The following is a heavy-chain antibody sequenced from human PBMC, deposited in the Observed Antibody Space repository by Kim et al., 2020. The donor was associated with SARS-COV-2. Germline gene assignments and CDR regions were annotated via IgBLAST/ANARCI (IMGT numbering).Heavy chain of an antibody. CDR2: IYSGGSA. Sequence: GGSLRLSCAASGFTVSSNYMSWVRQAPGKGLEWVSVIYSGGSAYYADSVKGRFTISRDNSKNTLYLQMNSLRAEDTAVYYCARCAVAGNYYSGMDVWGQGTTVTVSS. V-gene: IGHV3-53*01. J-gene: IGHJ6*02. CDR3: ARCAVAGNYYSGMDV. D-gene: IGHD6-19*01. CDR1: GFTVSSNY.